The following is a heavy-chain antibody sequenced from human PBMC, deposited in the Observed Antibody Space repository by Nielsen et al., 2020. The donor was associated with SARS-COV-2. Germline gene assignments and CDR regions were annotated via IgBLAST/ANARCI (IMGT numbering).Heavy chain of an antibody. D-gene: IGHD3-10*01. CDR3: ARGDYYGSGSYSYYYGMDV. Sequence: GGSLRLSCAASGFTFSSYGMHWVRQAPGKGLEWVAVIWYDGSNKYYADSVKGRFTISRDNSKNTLYLQMNSLRAEDTAVYYCARGDYYGSGSYSYYYGMDVWGQGTTVTVSS. CDR1: GFTFSSYG. CDR2: IWYDGSNK. V-gene: IGHV3-33*01. J-gene: IGHJ6*02.